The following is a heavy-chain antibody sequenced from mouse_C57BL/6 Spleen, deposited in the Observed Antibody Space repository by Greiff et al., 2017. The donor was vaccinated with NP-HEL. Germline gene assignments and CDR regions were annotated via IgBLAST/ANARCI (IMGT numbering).Heavy chain of an antibody. Sequence: VQLQQSGSELVKSGASVKISCKASGYAFSSSWMNWVKQRPGQGLARIGRIYPGAVDTSSNGKFKGKATLTADKSSSTADMQLSSLTSEDSAVYVCARSNDYGSSCYAVDYLSQGASVTDAS. D-gene: IGHD1-1*01. CDR2: IYPGAVDT. CDR3: ARSNDYGSSCYAVDY. J-gene: IGHJ4*01. CDR1: GYAFSSSW. V-gene: IGHV1-82*01.